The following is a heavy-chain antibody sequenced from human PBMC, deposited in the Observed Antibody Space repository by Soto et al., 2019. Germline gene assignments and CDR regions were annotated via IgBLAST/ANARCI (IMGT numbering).Heavy chain of an antibody. Sequence: QVQLVQSGAEVKKPGASVKVSCKASGYTFTSYAMHWVRQAPGQRLEWMGWINAGNGNTKYSQKFQGRVTITRDTSASTAYMELSSLRSEDTAVYYCAREGGIYCSGGSCYSIDAFDIWGQGTMVTVSS. D-gene: IGHD2-15*01. CDR2: INAGNGNT. CDR3: AREGGIYCSGGSCYSIDAFDI. V-gene: IGHV1-3*01. J-gene: IGHJ3*02. CDR1: GYTFTSYA.